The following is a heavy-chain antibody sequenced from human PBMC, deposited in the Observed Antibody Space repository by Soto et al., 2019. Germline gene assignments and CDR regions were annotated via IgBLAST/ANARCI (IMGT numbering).Heavy chain of an antibody. CDR3: SGGVGDAF. CDR1: ESTIRRDW. D-gene: IGHD1-26*01. Sequence: EVHLVESGGGLVQTGGSLRLSCAIYESTIRRDWMNWVRQAPGKGLEWVAHVNQDGSAKYYVDSVKGRFTISRDNANNLLTLQVNSLSAGAPAMYYCSGGVGDAFWGQGTLVTVSS. J-gene: IGHJ4*02. V-gene: IGHV3-7*04. CDR2: VNQDGSAK.